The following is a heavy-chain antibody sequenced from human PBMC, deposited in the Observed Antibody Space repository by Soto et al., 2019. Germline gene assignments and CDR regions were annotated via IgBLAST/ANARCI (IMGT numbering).Heavy chain of an antibody. CDR1: GYTFTSYN. V-gene: IGHV1-8*01. J-gene: IGHJ5*02. CDR2: TNPNSGHT. Sequence: QVQLVQSGAEVKKPGASVKVSCKASGYTFTSYNINWVRQATGQGLEWMGWTNPNSGHTGYAQKFQGRVTMTRDTSITTAYMELNRLTPEDTAVYYCTRGHNWFDPWGQGTLVIVSS. CDR3: TRGHNWFDP.